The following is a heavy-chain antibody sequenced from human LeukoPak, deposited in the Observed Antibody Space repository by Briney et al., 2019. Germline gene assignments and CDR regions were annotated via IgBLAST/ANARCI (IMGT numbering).Heavy chain of an antibody. D-gene: IGHD3-3*01. CDR3: ARHAYDFWSGYFVYGMDV. CDR2: IYHSGGT. Sequence: PSETLSLTCAVSGGSISSGGYSWSWIRQPPGKGLEWIGYIYHSGGTYYNPSLKSRVTISVDRSKNQFSLKLSSVTAADTAVYYCARHAYDFWSGYFVYGMDVWGQGTTVTVSS. V-gene: IGHV4-30-2*01. J-gene: IGHJ6*02. CDR1: GGSISSGGYS.